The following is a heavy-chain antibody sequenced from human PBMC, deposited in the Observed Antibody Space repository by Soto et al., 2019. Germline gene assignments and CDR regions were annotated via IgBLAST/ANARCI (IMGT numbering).Heavy chain of an antibody. CDR1: GFSFRSYA. CDR3: GKDPNGDFVGAFDM. J-gene: IGHJ3*02. CDR2: ISASGTST. D-gene: IGHD3-10*01. Sequence: GGSLRLSCATSGFSFRSYAISWVRQAPGKGPEWVAGISASGTSTYYTDSVKGRLTISRDNSRSTLSLEMKGLRVEDTAIYYCGKDPNGDFVGAFDMWGQGTMVTVSS. V-gene: IGHV3-23*01.